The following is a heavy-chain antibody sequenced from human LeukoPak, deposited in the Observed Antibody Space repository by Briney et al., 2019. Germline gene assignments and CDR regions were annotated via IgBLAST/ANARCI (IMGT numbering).Heavy chain of an antibody. CDR2: ISYDGSNK. D-gene: IGHD2-2*02. V-gene: IGHV3-30-3*01. J-gene: IGHJ1*01. Sequence: GRSLRLSCAASGFTFSSYAMHWVRQAPGKGLEWVAVISYDGSNKYYADSVKGRFTISRDNSKNTLYLQMNSLRAEDTAVYYCARAAGYCSSTSCYTREYFQHWGQGTLVTVSS. CDR3: ARAAGYCSSTSCYTREYFQH. CDR1: GFTFSSYA.